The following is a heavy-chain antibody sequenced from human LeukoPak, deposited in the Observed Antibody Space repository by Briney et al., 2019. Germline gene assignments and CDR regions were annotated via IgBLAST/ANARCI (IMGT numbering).Heavy chain of an antibody. Sequence: SETLSLTCAVYGGSFSGYYWSWIRQPPGKGLEWIGEINHSGSTNYNPSLKSRVTISVDTSKNQFSLKLSSVTAADTAVYYCARGPGIQLWYNWFDPWGQGTLVTVSS. CDR3: ARGPGIQLWYNWFDP. V-gene: IGHV4-34*01. J-gene: IGHJ5*02. CDR2: INHSGST. D-gene: IGHD5-18*01. CDR1: GGSFSGYY.